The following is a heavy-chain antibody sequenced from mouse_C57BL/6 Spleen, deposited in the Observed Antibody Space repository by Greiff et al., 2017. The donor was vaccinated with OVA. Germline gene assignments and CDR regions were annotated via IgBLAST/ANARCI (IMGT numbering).Heavy chain of an antibody. CDR3: ARDGTGGFFDY. Sequence: EVKVEESGPELVKPGASVKISCKASGYSFTGYYMNWVKQSPEKSLEWIGEINPSTGGTTYNQKFKAKATLTVDKSSSTAYMQLKSLTSEDSAVYYCARDGTGGFFDYWGQGTTLTVSS. J-gene: IGHJ2*01. V-gene: IGHV1-42*01. CDR2: INPSTGGT. CDR1: GYSFTGYY. D-gene: IGHD2-1*01.